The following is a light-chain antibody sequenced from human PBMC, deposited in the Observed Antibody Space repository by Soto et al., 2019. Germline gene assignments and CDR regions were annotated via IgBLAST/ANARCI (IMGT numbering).Light chain of an antibody. CDR1: QRISSGY. J-gene: IGKJ2*01. Sequence: EIVMTQSPDTLSLSPGERVTLSCRASQRISSGYFAWYQQRPGQAPRLFIYATSIRATGIPDRFSGTGSGTDCTLTIGRLEPEDFAVYYCQQYGSSPPYTFGQGTKLEIK. CDR3: QQYGSSPPYT. CDR2: ATS. V-gene: IGKV3-20*01.